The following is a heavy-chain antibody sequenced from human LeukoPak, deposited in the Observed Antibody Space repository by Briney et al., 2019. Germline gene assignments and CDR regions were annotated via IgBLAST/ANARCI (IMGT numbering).Heavy chain of an antibody. J-gene: IGHJ5*02. Sequence: GESLKISCKGSGYSFITYRIGWVRQMPGKGLEWMGIIYPGDSDTRYSPSFQGQVTISADKSISTAYLQWSSLKASDTAMYYCARLPPDDYYDSSGYLNWFDPWGQGTLVTVSS. CDR3: ARLPPDDYYDSSGYLNWFDP. D-gene: IGHD3-22*01. CDR2: IYPGDSDT. V-gene: IGHV5-51*01. CDR1: GYSFITYR.